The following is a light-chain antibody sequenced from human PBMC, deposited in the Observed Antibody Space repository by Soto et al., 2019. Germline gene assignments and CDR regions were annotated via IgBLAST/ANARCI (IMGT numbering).Light chain of an antibody. V-gene: IGLV2-14*03. CDR3: SSYTSSSTLVV. Sequence: QSALTQPASVSGSPGQSITISCTGTSSDIGGYKYVSWYQHYPGKAPKLMIYDVSNRPSGVSNRFSGSKSGNTASLTISGLQAEDEADYYCSSYTSSSTLVVFGGGTKLTVL. J-gene: IGLJ2*01. CDR2: DVS. CDR1: SSDIGGYKY.